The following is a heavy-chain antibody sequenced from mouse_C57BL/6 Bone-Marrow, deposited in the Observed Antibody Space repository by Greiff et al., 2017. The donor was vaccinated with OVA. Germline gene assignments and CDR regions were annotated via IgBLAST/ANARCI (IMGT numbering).Heavy chain of an antibody. CDR3: ARGDYYGSTLDY. V-gene: IGHV7-1*01. CDR2: SRNKANDYTT. J-gene: IGHJ2*01. Sequence: EVQRVESGGGLVQSGRSLRLSCATSGFTFSDFYMEWVRQAPGKGLEWIAASRNKANDYTTEYSASVKGRFIVSRDTSQSILYLQMNALRAEDTAIYYCARGDYYGSTLDYWGQGTTLTVSS. D-gene: IGHD1-1*01. CDR1: GFTFSDFY.